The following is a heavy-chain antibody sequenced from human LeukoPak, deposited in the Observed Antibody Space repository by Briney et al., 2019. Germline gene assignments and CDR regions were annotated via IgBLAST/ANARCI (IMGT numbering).Heavy chain of an antibody. V-gene: IGHV4-38-2*02. CDR3: ARDLSGGTFDY. J-gene: IGHJ4*02. CDR1: AYSISSSYY. CDR2: IHHTGTT. D-gene: IGHD1-1*01. Sequence: SETLSLTCAVSAYSISSSYYWGWIRQAPGKGLEWIGNIHHTGTTYYNPSLKSRVTISLDASKNQFSLRLPSMTAADTAVYYCARDLSGGTFDYWGQGTLVTVSS.